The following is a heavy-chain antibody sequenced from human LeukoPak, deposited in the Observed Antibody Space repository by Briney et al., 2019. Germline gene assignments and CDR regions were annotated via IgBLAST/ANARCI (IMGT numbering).Heavy chain of an antibody. CDR2: ISSSGSTI. D-gene: IGHD3-22*01. CDR3: AREEKKISYDSSGYYQXXXFDP. J-gene: IGHJ5*02. CDR1: GFTFSDYY. Sequence: PGGSLRLSCAASGFTFSDYYMSWIRQAPGKGLEWVSYISSSGSTIYYADSVKGRFTISRDNAKNSLYLQMNSLRAEDTAVYYCAREEKKISYDSSGYYQXXXFDPWGQGTLVIVSS. V-gene: IGHV3-11*01.